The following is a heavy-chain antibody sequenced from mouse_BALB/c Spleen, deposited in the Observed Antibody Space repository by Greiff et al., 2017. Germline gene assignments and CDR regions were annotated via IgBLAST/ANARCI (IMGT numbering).Heavy chain of an antibody. CDR1: GFTFSDYG. V-gene: IGHV5-15*02. D-gene: IGHD2-13*01. Sequence: DVHLVESGGGLVQPGGSRKLSCAASGFTFSDYGMAWVRQAPGKGPEWVAFISNLAYSIYYADTVTGRFTISRENAKNTLYLEMSSLRSEDTAMYYCAREGDLYAMDYWGQGTSVTVSS. CDR3: AREGDLYAMDY. CDR2: ISNLAYSI. J-gene: IGHJ4*01.